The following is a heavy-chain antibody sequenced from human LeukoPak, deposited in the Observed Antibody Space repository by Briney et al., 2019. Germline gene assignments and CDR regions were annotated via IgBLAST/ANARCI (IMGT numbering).Heavy chain of an antibody. Sequence: GASVKVFCKASGYTFTSYDINWVRQATGQGLEWMGGIIPIFGTANYAQKFQGRVTITADESTSTAYMELSSLRSEDTAVYYCARAAVGISGYSYGYFDYWGQGTLVTVSS. V-gene: IGHV1-69*13. CDR3: ARAAVGISGYSYGYFDY. J-gene: IGHJ4*02. D-gene: IGHD5-18*01. CDR2: IIPIFGTA. CDR1: GYTFTSYD.